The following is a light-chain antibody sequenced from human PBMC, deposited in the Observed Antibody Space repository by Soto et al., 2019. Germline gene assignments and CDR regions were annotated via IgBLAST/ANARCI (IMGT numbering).Light chain of an antibody. CDR2: DAS. Sequence: DIVMTQSPATLSVSPGERATLSCRASQSVSSNLAWYQQKPGQAPRLLVYDASTRATGIPARFSGSGSGTEFTLTITSLQSEDFAVYYCQQYNSCPPETFGQGTRLEIK. V-gene: IGKV3-15*01. CDR3: QQYNSCPPET. CDR1: QSVSSN. J-gene: IGKJ5*01.